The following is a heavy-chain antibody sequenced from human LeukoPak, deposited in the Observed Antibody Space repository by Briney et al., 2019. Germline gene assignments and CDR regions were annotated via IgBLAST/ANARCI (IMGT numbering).Heavy chain of an antibody. Sequence: SETLSLTCTVSGGFISSSNYYWGWIRQPPGKGLEWIGSIYYSGSAYYSPSLKSRVTIFVDTSKNQFSLKLSSVTAADTAVYYCASADSSWLYFDYWGQGTLVTVSS. CDR3: ASADSSWLYFDY. V-gene: IGHV4-39*01. CDR2: IYYSGSA. D-gene: IGHD6-13*01. CDR1: GGFISSSNYY. J-gene: IGHJ4*02.